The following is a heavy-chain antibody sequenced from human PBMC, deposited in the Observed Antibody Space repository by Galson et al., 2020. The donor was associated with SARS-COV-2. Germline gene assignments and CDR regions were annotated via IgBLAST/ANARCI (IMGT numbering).Heavy chain of an antibody. CDR3: ARRMEDITMVRGVIITHHNPNDAFDI. CDR2: IWYDGSNK. CDR1: GFTFSSYG. D-gene: IGHD3-10*01. V-gene: IGHV3-33*01. J-gene: IGHJ3*02. Sequence: TGGSLRLSCAASGFTFSSYGMHWVRQAPGKGLEWVAVIWYDGSNKYYADSVKGRFTISRDNSKNTLYLQMNSLRAEDTAVYYCARRMEDITMVRGVIITHHNPNDAFDIWGQGTMVTVSS.